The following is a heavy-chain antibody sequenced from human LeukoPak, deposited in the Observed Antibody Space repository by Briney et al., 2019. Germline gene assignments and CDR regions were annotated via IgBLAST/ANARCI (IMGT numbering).Heavy chain of an antibody. CDR3: AREDYYDSSGYCYGQSETFDY. CDR1: GGSFSGYY. D-gene: IGHD3-22*01. Sequence: SETLSLTCAVYGGSFSGYYWSWIRQPPGKGLEWIGEINHSGSTNYNPSLKSRVTISVDTSKNQFSLKLSSVTAADTAVYYCAREDYYDSSGYCYGQSETFDYWGQGTLVTVSS. J-gene: IGHJ4*02. CDR2: INHSGST. V-gene: IGHV4-34*01.